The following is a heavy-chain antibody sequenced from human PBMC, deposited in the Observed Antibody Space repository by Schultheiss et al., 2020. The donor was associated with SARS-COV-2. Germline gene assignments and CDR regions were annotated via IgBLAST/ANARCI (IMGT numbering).Heavy chain of an antibody. CDR2: IYPGDSDT. J-gene: IGHJ4*02. D-gene: IGHD4/OR15-4a*01. CDR1: GYRFTTYW. Sequence: GGSLRLSCQGSGYRFTTYWIGWVRQMPGKGLEWMGIIYPGDSDTRYSPSFKGQVTMSVDKSMGIAYLQWSSLKDSDTAMYYCVRERPYDYGDAGEYREFDFWGQGTLVTVSS. CDR3: VRERPYDYGDAGEYREFDF. V-gene: IGHV5-51*01.